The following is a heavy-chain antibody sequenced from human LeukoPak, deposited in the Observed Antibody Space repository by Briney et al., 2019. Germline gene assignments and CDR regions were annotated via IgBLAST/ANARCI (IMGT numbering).Heavy chain of an antibody. CDR2: IYHSGST. Sequence: SQTLSLTCAVSGGSISSGGYSWSWIRQPPGKGLEWIGYIYHSGSTYYNPSLKSRVTISVDRSKNQFSLKLSSVTAADTAIYYCAKDRRLPWDYFDSWGQGTQVTVSS. D-gene: IGHD5-12*01. CDR1: GGSISSGGYS. J-gene: IGHJ4*02. CDR3: AKDRRLPWDYFDS. V-gene: IGHV4-30-2*01.